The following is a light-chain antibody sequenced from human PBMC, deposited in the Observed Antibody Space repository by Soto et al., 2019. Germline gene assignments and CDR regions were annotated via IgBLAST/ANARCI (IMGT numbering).Light chain of an antibody. Sequence: DIVMTQSPDSLAVSLGGRATINCKASQSIVYSSNNKNHFAWYRQKPGQPPELLIYWASTRESGVPDRFSGSGSGTDFTLTISSLQAEDVAVYYCQQYYSSPHTFGQGTKLEIK. J-gene: IGKJ2*01. CDR1: QSIVYSSNNKNH. CDR3: QQYYSSPHT. CDR2: WAS. V-gene: IGKV4-1*01.